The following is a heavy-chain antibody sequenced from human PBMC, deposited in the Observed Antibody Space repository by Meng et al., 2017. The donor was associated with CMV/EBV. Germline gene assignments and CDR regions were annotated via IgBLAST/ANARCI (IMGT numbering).Heavy chain of an antibody. Sequence: GGSLRLSCKGSGYSFTSYWIGWVRQMPGKGLEWMGIIYPGDSDTRYSPSFQGQVTISADKSISTAYLQWSSLKASDTAVYYCATRSTAMVPNPIYYGMDVWGQGTTVTVSS. CDR1: GYSFTSYW. CDR3: ATRSTAMVPNPIYYGMDV. V-gene: IGHV5-51*01. J-gene: IGHJ6*02. CDR2: IYPGDSDT. D-gene: IGHD5-18*01.